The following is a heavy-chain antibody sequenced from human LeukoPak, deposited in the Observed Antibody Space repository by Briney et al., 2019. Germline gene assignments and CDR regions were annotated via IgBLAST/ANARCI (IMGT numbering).Heavy chain of an antibody. CDR2: FKQDVSEK. CDR3: ARGGHIVVVPAAIGYFDY. Sequence: GGSLRLSCAASGFTFSSYWMSWVRQAPGKGLEWVANFKQDVSEKYYVDSVKGRFTISRDNAKNSLYLQMNSLRAEDTAVYYCARGGHIVVVPAAIGYFDYWGQGTLVTVSS. J-gene: IGHJ4*02. V-gene: IGHV3-7*01. D-gene: IGHD2-2*01. CDR1: GFTFSSYW.